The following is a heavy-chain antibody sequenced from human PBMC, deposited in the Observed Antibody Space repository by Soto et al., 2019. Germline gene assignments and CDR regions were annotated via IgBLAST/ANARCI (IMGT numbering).Heavy chain of an antibody. CDR1: GFTVSSNY. CDR3: AKVSLPYDILTGSFDY. D-gene: IGHD3-9*01. V-gene: IGHV3-23*01. CDR2: ISGSGGST. Sequence: TGGSLRLSCAASGFTVSSNYMSWVRQAPGKGLEWVSAISGSGGSTYYADSVKGRFTISRDNSKNTLYLQMNSLRAEDTAVYYCAKVSLPYDILTGSFDYWAREPWSPSPQ. J-gene: IGHJ4*02.